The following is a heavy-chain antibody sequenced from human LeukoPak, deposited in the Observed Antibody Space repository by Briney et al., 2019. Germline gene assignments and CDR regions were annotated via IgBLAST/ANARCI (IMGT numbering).Heavy chain of an antibody. V-gene: IGHV3-23*01. Sequence: GGSLRLSCAASGFFFSSYAMSWVRQAPGRGLEWVSVISGNGGTTYYADSVKGRFTISRDNSKNTLYLQMNSLRAEDTAVYYCTKDRGLLILFGVSNAFDIWGQGTMVTVSS. CDR2: ISGNGGTT. J-gene: IGHJ3*02. CDR1: GFFFSSYA. D-gene: IGHD3-10*01. CDR3: TKDRGLLILFGVSNAFDI.